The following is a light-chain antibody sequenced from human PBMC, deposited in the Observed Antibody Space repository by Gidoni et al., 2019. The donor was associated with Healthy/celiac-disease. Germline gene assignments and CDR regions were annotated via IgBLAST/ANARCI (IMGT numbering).Light chain of an antibody. Sequence: DIQMTQSPSSLSASVGDRVTITCRASQSISSYLNWYQQKPGNAPQLLISAASSLQSGVPSRFSGSCAGTDFTLTISSLPPEDSATYYCQQSYSTLWTFGQGTKVEIK. J-gene: IGKJ1*01. CDR3: QQSYSTLWT. V-gene: IGKV1-39*01. CDR1: QSISSY. CDR2: AAS.